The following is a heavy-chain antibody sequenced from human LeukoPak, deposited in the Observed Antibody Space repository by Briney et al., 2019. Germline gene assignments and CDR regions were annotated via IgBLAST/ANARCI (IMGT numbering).Heavy chain of an antibody. V-gene: IGHV4-39*01. CDR2: IYYSGST. J-gene: IGHJ4*02. Sequence: PSETLSLTCTISGGSIISNSFYWGWIRQPPGKGLEWIGSIYYSGSTYYNSSLKSRVIISVDTSKNRFSLKLSSVTAADTAVYYCARHEAYYYDSSGRYYLDYWGQGTLVTVSS. CDR1: GGSIISNSFY. D-gene: IGHD3-22*01. CDR3: ARHEAYYYDSSGRYYLDY.